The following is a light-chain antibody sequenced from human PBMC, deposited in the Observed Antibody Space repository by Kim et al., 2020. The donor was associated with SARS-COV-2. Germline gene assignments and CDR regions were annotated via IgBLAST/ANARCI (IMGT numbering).Light chain of an antibody. Sequence: GQYVTVSTAGTSTDVGDYHYVSWYQQHPAKAPKLMIYDVDKRPAGVPDRCSGSKAGNTASLTIYGLQAEDEADYYCSSFAGPHSYVFGTGTKVTVL. J-gene: IGLJ1*01. CDR1: STDVGDYHY. CDR3: SSFAGPHSYV. CDR2: DVD. V-gene: IGLV2-11*01.